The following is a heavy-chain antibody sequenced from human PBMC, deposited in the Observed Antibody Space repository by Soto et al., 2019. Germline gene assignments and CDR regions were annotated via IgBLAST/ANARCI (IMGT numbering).Heavy chain of an antibody. Sequence: QITLKESDPTLVKPTQTLTLTCTFSGFSLTTRGVGVGWIRQPPGKALECLALIYWDDDKRYSPSLQSRLSITKATSKNQVVLTMTNVDPVDTATYYCAHIPNYYQYDCFDPWGQGTLVSVSS. D-gene: IGHD3-16*01. V-gene: IGHV2-5*02. CDR1: GFSLTTRGVG. CDR3: AHIPNYYQYDCFDP. CDR2: IYWDDDK. J-gene: IGHJ5*02.